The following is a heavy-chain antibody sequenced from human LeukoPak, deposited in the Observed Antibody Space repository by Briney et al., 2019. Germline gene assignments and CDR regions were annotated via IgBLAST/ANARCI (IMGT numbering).Heavy chain of an antibody. J-gene: IGHJ4*02. V-gene: IGHV4-59*01. CDR1: GGSISNYY. Sequence: PSETLSLTCTVSGGSISNYYWSWIRQPPGKGLEWIGYIFLRGNTNYNPSLKSRVTISVDTSKNQFSLKLNSVTAADTAVYYCARVRYCSTNRCYDREFDNWGQGTLVTVSS. D-gene: IGHD2-2*01. CDR2: IFLRGNT. CDR3: ARVRYCSTNRCYDREFDN.